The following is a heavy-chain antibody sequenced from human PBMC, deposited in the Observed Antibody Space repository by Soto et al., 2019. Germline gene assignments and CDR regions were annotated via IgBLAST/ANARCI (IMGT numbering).Heavy chain of an antibody. CDR1: GGSFNDYY. CDR3: ARTMWALDY. J-gene: IGHJ4*02. D-gene: IGHD3-10*02. CDR2: INDSGST. V-gene: IGHV4-34*01. Sequence: SETLSLTCAVSGGSFNDYYWSWIRQPPGKGLEWIGEINDSGSTNYNPPLKSRVTISVDTSKNQFSLNLNSVTAADTAVYYCARTMWALDYWGQGTLVTVSS.